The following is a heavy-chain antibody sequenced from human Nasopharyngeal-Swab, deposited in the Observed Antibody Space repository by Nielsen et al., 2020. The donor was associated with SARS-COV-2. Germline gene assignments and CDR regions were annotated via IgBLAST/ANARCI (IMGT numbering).Heavy chain of an antibody. CDR1: GASISSSSYY. J-gene: IGHJ4*02. CDR2: IYYSGST. Sequence: GSLRLSCTVSGASISSSSYYWGWIRQPPGKGLEWIGSIYYSGSTYYNPSLKSRVTISVDTSKNQFSLKLSSVTAADTAVYCCARQTYYEFWSGGYYFDYWGQGTLVTVSS. CDR3: ARQTYYEFWSGGYYFDY. V-gene: IGHV4-39*01. D-gene: IGHD3-3*01.